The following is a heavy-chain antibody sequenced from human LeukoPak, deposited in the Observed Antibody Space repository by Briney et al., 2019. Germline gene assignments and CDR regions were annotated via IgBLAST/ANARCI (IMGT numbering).Heavy chain of an antibody. V-gene: IGHV3-30-3*01. CDR3: ARDRFTMIGGGYYFDY. D-gene: IGHD3-22*01. CDR2: ISYDGSNK. J-gene: IGHJ4*02. Sequence: GGSLRLSCAASGFTLSSYAMHWVRQAPGKGLEWVAVISYDGSNKYYADSVKGRFTISRDNSKNTLYLQMNSLRAEDTAVYYCARDRFTMIGGGYYFDYWGQGTLVTVSS. CDR1: GFTLSSYA.